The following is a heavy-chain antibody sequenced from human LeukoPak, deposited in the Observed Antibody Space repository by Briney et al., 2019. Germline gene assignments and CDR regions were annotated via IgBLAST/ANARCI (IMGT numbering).Heavy chain of an antibody. CDR1: GGSISGYY. CDR3: ARWNPYDSSGYYYAFDY. V-gene: IGHV4-59*01. Sequence: SETLSLTCTVSGGSISGYYWSWIRQPPGKGLEWIGYVSYSGSTNYNTSLKSRVTISVDTSKNQVSLKLRSVTTADTAVYYCARWNPYDSSGYYYAFDYWGQGTLVTVSS. J-gene: IGHJ4*02. D-gene: IGHD3-22*01. CDR2: VSYSGST.